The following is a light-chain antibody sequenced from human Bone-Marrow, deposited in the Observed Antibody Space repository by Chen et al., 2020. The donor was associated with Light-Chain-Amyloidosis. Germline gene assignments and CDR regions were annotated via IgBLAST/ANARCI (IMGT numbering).Light chain of an antibody. CDR3: QSADSSGTYEVI. J-gene: IGLJ2*01. CDR1: DLPTKY. V-gene: IGLV3-25*03. Sequence: SYELTQPPSVSVSPGQTARITCSGDDLPTKYAYWYQHKPGQAPVLVIHRDTDRPSGISERFSGSSSGTTATLTISGVQAEDEADYHCQSADSSGTYEVIFGGGTKLTVL. CDR2: RDT.